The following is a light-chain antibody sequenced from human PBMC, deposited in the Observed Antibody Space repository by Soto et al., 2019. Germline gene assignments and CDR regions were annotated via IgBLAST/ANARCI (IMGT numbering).Light chain of an antibody. CDR1: SSDVGGYNY. CDR2: DVS. V-gene: IGLV2-14*01. J-gene: IGLJ1*01. CDR3: TSYTASSTRL. Sequence: QTVLTQPASVSGSPGQSITISCTGTSSDVGGYNYVSWYQQHPGKAPELMIYDVSDRPSGVSNRFSGSKSGNTASLTISGLQAEDEADYYCTSYTASSTRLFGTGTKLTVL.